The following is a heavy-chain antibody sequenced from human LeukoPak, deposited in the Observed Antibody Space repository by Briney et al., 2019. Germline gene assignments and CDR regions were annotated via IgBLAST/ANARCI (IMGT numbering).Heavy chain of an antibody. CDR2: INPNSGGT. V-gene: IGHV1-2*06. CDR1: GYTFTGYY. CDR3: ARERAGLPIDY. J-gene: IGHJ4*02. D-gene: IGHD2-15*01. Sequence: ASVKVSCKASGYTFTGYYMHWVRQAPGQGLEWMGRINPNSGGTNYAQKFQGRITMTRDTSISTAYMELSRLRSDDTAVYYCARERAGLPIDYWGQVTLVTVSS.